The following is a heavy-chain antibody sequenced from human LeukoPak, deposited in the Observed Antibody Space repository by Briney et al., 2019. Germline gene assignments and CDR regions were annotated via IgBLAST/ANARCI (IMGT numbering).Heavy chain of an antibody. CDR1: GFTFDDYG. J-gene: IGHJ5*02. Sequence: GGSLRLSCAGSGFTFDDYGMAWVRQVQGKGLEWVAGINWNGGTRGYADSVRGRFTISRDNAKNSLDLQMDSLRAEDTALYYCAKSFTGIYIGEEWFDPWGQGTLVTVSS. V-gene: IGHV3-20*04. D-gene: IGHD5-12*01. CDR3: AKSFTGIYIGEEWFDP. CDR2: INWNGGTR.